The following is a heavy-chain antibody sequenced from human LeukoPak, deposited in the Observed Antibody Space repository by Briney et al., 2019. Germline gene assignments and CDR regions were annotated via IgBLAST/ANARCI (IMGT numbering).Heavy chain of an antibody. D-gene: IGHD2-21*01. CDR2: TSYDGSNK. CDR3: ARDFFPVVDSTWYEIGY. Sequence: PGRSLRLSCAASGFTFSTYAMHWVRQAPGKGLDWVAVTSYDGSNKYYADSVKGRFTISRDNSKSTLYLQMDSLRSEDTAVYYCARDFFPVVDSTWYEIGYWGQGTLVTVSS. J-gene: IGHJ4*02. V-gene: IGHV3-30-3*01. CDR1: GFTFSTYA.